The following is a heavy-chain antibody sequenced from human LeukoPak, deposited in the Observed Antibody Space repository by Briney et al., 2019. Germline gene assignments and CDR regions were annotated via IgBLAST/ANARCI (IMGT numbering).Heavy chain of an antibody. Sequence: GASVKVSCKASGYTFTAYYMHWVRQAPGQGLEWMGWINPNSGGTNYAQKFQGGVTMTRDTSISTAYVELSRLRSDDTAVYYCARDVGRLVIVGATGHFDYWGQGTLVTVSS. CDR3: ARDVGRLVIVGATGHFDY. J-gene: IGHJ4*02. D-gene: IGHD1-26*01. CDR2: INPNSGGT. V-gene: IGHV1-2*02. CDR1: GYTFTAYY.